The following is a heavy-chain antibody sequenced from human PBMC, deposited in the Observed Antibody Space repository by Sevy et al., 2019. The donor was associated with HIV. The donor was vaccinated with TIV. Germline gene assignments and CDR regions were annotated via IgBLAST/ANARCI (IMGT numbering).Heavy chain of an antibody. J-gene: IGHJ4*02. CDR3: ARDTREKSFDY. Sequence: ASVKVSCKAFGYTFTCYTISWVRQAPGQGLEWMGWINTYNGNRNRAHKVQGRVTLTTDTTSTAYLELRSLRYDDTAVYYCARDTREKSFDYWGQGTVVTVSS. V-gene: IGHV1-18*01. CDR1: GYTFTCYT. CDR2: INTYNGNR.